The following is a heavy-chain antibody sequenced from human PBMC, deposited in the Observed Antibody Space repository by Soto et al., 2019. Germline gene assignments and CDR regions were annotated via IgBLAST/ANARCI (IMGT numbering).Heavy chain of an antibody. CDR3: ARAGIAAAGTFDY. CDR2: INHSGST. J-gene: IGHJ4*02. D-gene: IGHD6-13*01. V-gene: IGHV4-34*01. Sequence: QVQLQQWGAGLLKPSETLSLTCAVYGGSFSGYYWSWIRQPPGKGLEWIGEINHSGSTNYNPSLNSRVTISVDTSKNQFSLKLSSVTAADTAVYYCARAGIAAAGTFDYWGQGTLVTVSS. CDR1: GGSFSGYY.